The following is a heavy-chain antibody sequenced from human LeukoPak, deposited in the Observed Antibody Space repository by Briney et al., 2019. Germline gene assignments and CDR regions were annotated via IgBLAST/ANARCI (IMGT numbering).Heavy chain of an antibody. CDR3: ARVSGGSYYDNYYGMDV. CDR2: IYHSGST. D-gene: IGHD1-26*01. J-gene: IGHJ6*02. Sequence: SGTLSLTCAVSGGSISSSNWWSWVRQPPGKGLEWIGEIYHSGSTNYNPSLKSRVTISVDTSKNQFSLKLSSVTAADTAVYYCARVSGGSYYDNYYGMDVWGQGTTVTVSS. V-gene: IGHV4-4*02. CDR1: GGSISSSNW.